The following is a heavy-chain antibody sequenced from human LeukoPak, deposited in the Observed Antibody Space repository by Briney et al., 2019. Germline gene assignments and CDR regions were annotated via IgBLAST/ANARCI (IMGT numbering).Heavy chain of an antibody. CDR1: GFTFSSYW. J-gene: IGHJ3*02. Sequence: PGGSLRLSCAASGFTFSSYWMHWVRQAPGKGLEWVSAINWNGGRTGYADSVKGRFTISRDNAKNSLYLQMNSLRAEDTALYYCAILGGADAFDIWGQGTMVTVSA. D-gene: IGHD3-16*01. CDR2: INWNGGRT. V-gene: IGHV3-20*04. CDR3: AILGGADAFDI.